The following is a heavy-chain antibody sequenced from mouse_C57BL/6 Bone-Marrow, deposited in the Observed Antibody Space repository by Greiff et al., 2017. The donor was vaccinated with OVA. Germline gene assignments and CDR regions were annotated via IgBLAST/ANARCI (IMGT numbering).Heavy chain of an antibody. CDR1: GFTFSSYA. CDR2: ISSGGDYI. Sequence: EVKLEESGEGLVKPGGSLKLSCAASGFTFSSYAMSWVRQTPEKRLEWVAYISSGGDYIYYADTVKGRFTISRDNARNTLYLQMSSLKSEDTAMYYCTRERGPNWFAYWGQGTLVTVSA. CDR3: TRERGPNWFAY. J-gene: IGHJ3*01. V-gene: IGHV5-9-1*02.